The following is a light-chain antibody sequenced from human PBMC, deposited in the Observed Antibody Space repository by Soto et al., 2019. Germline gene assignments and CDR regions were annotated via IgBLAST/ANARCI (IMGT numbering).Light chain of an antibody. J-gene: IGKJ1*01. CDR3: LQHHNYPPT. CDR2: PTA. V-gene: IGKV1-17*01. Sequence: DIQMTQSPSSLSASVGDTVTITCRASQDVRNDVGWFKQKPGKAPERLIYPTASLQSGVPLRFSGSGSGTEFTLTIGGLQPEDFATYYCLQHHNYPPTFGQGTKVDIK. CDR1: QDVRND.